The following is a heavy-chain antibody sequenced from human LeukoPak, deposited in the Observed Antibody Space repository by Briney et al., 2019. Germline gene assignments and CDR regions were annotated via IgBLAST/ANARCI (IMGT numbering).Heavy chain of an antibody. V-gene: IGHV1-18*01. CDR3: ARSKGRAAAAGPVPDSSFDY. CDR1: GYTFTSYG. CDR2: ISAYNGNT. Sequence: ASVKVSCKASGYTFTSYGISWVRQAPGQGLEWMGWISAYNGNTNYAQKLQGRVTMTTDTSTSTAYMELRSLRSDDTAVYYCARSKGRAAAAGPVPDSSFDYWGQGTLVTVSS. D-gene: IGHD6-13*01. J-gene: IGHJ4*02.